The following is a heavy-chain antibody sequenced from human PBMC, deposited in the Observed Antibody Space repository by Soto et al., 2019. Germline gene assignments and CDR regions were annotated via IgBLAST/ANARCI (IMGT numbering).Heavy chain of an antibody. V-gene: IGHV4-39*01. CDR2: IYYSGNT. CDR1: GGSVSSGSYY. Sequence: QLQLQESGPGLVKPSETLSLTCTVSGGSVSSGSYYWGWIRQPPGKGLEWIGSIYYSGNTYYNPSLKSRVTISIDPSKNPFSLKLSSVTAADTAMYYCARNVGGYYHYLDVWGKGTTVTVSS. CDR3: ARNVGGYYHYLDV. J-gene: IGHJ6*03. D-gene: IGHD3-3*01.